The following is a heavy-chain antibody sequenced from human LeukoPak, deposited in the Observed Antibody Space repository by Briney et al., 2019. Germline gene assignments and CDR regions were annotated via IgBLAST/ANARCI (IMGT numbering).Heavy chain of an antibody. CDR2: IKEDGTRK. V-gene: IGHV3-7*03. J-gene: IGHJ5*02. D-gene: IGHD2-2*01. CDR3: ARGGYCSSTSCYSPWFDP. Sequence: GGSLRLSCAASGFTFSSHWMTWVRQAPGKGLEWVANIKEDGTRKNYMDSVKGRFTISRDNAQKSLYLQMNSLRAEDTAVYYCARGGYCSSTSCYSPWFDPWGQGTLVTVSS. CDR1: GFTFSSHW.